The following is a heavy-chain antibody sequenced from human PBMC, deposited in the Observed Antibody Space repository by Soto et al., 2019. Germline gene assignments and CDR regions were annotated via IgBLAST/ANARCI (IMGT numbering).Heavy chain of an antibody. Sequence: EVQLLEPGGGLVQPGGSLRLSCAASGFTFSSYAMSWVRQAPGKGLERVSVISGSGGSTYYADSVKGRFTISRDNSKNTLYLQMNSLRAEDTAVYYCAKRGSGSYYIDWGQGTLVTVSS. CDR3: AKRGSGSYYID. J-gene: IGHJ4*02. CDR1: GFTFSSYA. V-gene: IGHV3-23*01. D-gene: IGHD1-26*01. CDR2: ISGSGGST.